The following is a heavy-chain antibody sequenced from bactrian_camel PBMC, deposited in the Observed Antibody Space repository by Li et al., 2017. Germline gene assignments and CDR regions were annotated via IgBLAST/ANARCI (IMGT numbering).Heavy chain of an antibody. J-gene: IGHJ4*01. CDR1: ASTYYSNC. Sequence: HVQLVESGGGSVQPGGSLRLSCVTSASTYYSNCMAWFRQAPGKEREVVATIDNHGSVSFQRSVLGRFTISKDNTENILYLQINDLKVEDTAMYYCAAGWRITRTAWHDVDDYMNWGQGTQVTVS. V-gene: IGHV3S53*01. D-gene: IGHD2*01. CDR2: IDNHGSV. CDR3: AAGWRITRTAWHDVDDYMN.